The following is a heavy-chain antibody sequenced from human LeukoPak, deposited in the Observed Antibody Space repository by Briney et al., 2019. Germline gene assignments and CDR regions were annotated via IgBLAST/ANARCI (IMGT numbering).Heavy chain of an antibody. CDR1: GGTFSSYA. CDR3: AREGYYDSSGYLPT. V-gene: IGHV1-18*01. J-gene: IGHJ5*02. Sequence: ASVKVSCKASGGTFSSYAISWVRQAPGQGLEWMGWISAYNGNTNYAQKFQGRVTMTTDTSTSTAYMELRSLRSDDTAVYYCAREGYYDSSGYLPTWGQGTLVTVSS. D-gene: IGHD3-22*01. CDR2: ISAYNGNT.